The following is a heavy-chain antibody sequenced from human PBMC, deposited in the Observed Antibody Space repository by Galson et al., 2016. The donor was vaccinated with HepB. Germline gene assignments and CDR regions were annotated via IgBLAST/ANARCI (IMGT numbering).Heavy chain of an antibody. CDR1: GYSFSDYY. CDR2: INSNGGGA. J-gene: IGHJ6*02. D-gene: IGHD3-3*01. CDR3: GRDRNLEWTLIGAGLDV. Sequence: SVKVSCKASGYSFSDYYMHWVRQAPGQGLAWMGIINSNGGGASYAEKFQDRVTMTRYTSTSTVYLEVRSLRSDDTATYYCGRDRNLEWTLIGAGLDVWGQGTTVSVSS. V-gene: IGHV1-46*01.